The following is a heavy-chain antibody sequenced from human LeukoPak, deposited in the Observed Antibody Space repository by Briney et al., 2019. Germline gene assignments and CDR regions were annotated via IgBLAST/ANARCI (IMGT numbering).Heavy chain of an antibody. CDR3: ARGVLRRGVRGVMRKNWFDP. V-gene: IGHV4-38-2*02. Sequence: SETLFLTCTVSGYSISSGYYWGWIRQPPGKGLEWIGSIYHSGSTNYNPSLESRVTISVDTSKNQFSLKLSSVAAADTAVYYCARGVLRRGVRGVMRKNWFDPWGQGTLVTVSS. J-gene: IGHJ5*01. CDR2: IYHSGST. CDR1: GYSISSGYY. D-gene: IGHD3-10*01.